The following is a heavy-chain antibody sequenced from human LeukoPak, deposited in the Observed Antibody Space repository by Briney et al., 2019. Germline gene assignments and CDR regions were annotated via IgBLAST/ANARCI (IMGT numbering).Heavy chain of an antibody. CDR3: AKDRYDFWSEF. J-gene: IGHJ4*02. V-gene: IGHV3-23*01. CDR1: GFTFNYTW. CDR2: ISGSGGST. Sequence: GGSLRLSCAASGFTFNYTWMSWVRQSPGEGLEWVSYISGSGGSTFHAHSVRGRFTISRENYNNTLYLQINTLRAEDTALFYCAKDRYDFWSEFWGQGTLVTVSS. D-gene: IGHD3-3*01.